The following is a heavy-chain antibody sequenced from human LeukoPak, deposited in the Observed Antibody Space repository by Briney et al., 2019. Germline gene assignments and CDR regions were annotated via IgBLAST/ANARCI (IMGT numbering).Heavy chain of an antibody. CDR1: GGTFSSYA. CDR3: ARDSGYYDILTGYPLPVGYFDY. CDR2: IIPIFGTA. Sequence: SSVKVSCKASGGTFSSYAISWVRQAPGQGLEWMGGIIPIFGTANYAQKLQGRVTIPTEESTSTAYMELSSLRSEDTAVYYCARDSGYYDILTGYPLPVGYFDYWGQGTLVTVSS. D-gene: IGHD3-9*01. V-gene: IGHV1-69*05. J-gene: IGHJ4*02.